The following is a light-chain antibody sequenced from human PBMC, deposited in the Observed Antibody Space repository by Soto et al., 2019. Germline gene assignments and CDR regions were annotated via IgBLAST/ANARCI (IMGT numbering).Light chain of an antibody. CDR3: QQYNNWRTELYT. J-gene: IGKJ2*01. CDR1: QSVSSN. Sequence: EIVMTQSPATLSVSPGERATLSCRASQSVSSNLAWYQQKPGQAPRLLIYGASTRATGIPARFSGSGSGTEFTLPISSLQSEDFAVYYCQQYNNWRTELYTLGQGTKLEIK. CDR2: GAS. V-gene: IGKV3-15*01.